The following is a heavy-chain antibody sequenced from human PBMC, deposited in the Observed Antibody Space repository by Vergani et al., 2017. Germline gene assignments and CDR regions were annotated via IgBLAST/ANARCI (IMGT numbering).Heavy chain of an antibody. V-gene: IGHV3-48*01. D-gene: IGHD1-1*01. CDR2: ISSSSSTI. Sequence: EVQLVESGGGLVQPGGSLRLSCAASGFTFSSYSLNWVRQAPGKGLEWVSYISSSSSTIYYADSVKGRFTISRDNAKNSLYLQMNSLRAEDTAVYYCARVKLTWCDPWGQGTLVTVSS. J-gene: IGHJ5*02. CDR1: GFTFSSYS. CDR3: ARVKLTWCDP.